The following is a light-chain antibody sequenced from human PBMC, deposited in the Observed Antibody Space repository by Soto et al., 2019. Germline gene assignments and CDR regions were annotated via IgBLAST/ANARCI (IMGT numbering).Light chain of an antibody. CDR2: DAS. V-gene: IGKV3-20*01. CDR1: QSVGRNY. J-gene: IGKJ4*01. CDR3: HQYAVSPLT. Sequence: EIVLTQSQGTLSLSPGESATLSCRASQSVGRNYLAWFQHKPDQAPRLLIYDASNRATGVPDRFSGSGSGTDFTLSVTRLEPEDFAVYYCHQYAVSPLTFGGGTTVEIK.